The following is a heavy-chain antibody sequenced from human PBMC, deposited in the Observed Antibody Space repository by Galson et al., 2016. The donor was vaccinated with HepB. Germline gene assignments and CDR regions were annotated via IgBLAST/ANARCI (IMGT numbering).Heavy chain of an antibody. J-gene: IGHJ3*02. V-gene: IGHV3-30*18. D-gene: IGHD3-9*01. CDR1: GFTFSSYG. Sequence: SLRLSCAASGFTFSSYGIHWVRQAPGKGLEWVAVISYDGNNKYYADSVKGRFTISRDNSKNTLYLQMSSLRAEDTAVYYFAKKAHILTGPDAFDIWGQGTMVTGSS. CDR2: ISYDGNNK. CDR3: AKKAHILTGPDAFDI.